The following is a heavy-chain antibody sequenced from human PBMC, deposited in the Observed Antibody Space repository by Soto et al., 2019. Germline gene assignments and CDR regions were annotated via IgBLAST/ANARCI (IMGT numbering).Heavy chain of an antibody. V-gene: IGHV3-9*01. CDR2: ISWNSGRK. D-gene: IGHD3-10*01. J-gene: IGHJ6*02. CDR3: AKAISDWFGDLAPQHNYGMDL. CDR1: GFRFDDYA. Sequence: GGSLRLSCAASGFRFDDYAMHWVRQAPGKGLEWVSGISWNSGRKGYADSVKGRFTISRDNAKKSLYLQMNSLKTEDTALYYCAKAISDWFGDLAPQHNYGMDLWGQGTTVTVSS.